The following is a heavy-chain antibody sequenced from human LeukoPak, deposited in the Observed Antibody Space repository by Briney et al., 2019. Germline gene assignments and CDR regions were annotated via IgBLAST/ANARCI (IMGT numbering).Heavy chain of an antibody. CDR3: AGLTPGGTTAGAFDV. CDR1: GYSFTDYY. CDR2: INPNSGGT. J-gene: IGHJ3*01. V-gene: IGHV1-2*02. D-gene: IGHD1/OR15-1a*01. Sequence: GAPVKVSCKASGYSFTDYYMHWVRQAPGQGLEWMGWINPNSGGTNYAQKFQGRVTMTRDTSISTAYMELSRLTSDDTAEYYCAGLTPGGTTAGAFDVWGQGTMVTVSS.